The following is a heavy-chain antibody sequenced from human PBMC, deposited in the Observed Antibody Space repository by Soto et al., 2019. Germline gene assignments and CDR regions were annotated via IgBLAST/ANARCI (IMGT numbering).Heavy chain of an antibody. Sequence: GGSLRLSCAASGFTFSSYAMSWVRQAPGKGLEWVSAISGSGGSTYYADSVKGRFTISRDNSKNTLYLQMNSLRAEDTAVYYCAKVFRFLEWVAWYYGMDVWGQGTTVTVSS. CDR2: ISGSGGST. J-gene: IGHJ6*02. CDR3: AKVFRFLEWVAWYYGMDV. D-gene: IGHD3-3*01. CDR1: GFTFSSYA. V-gene: IGHV3-23*01.